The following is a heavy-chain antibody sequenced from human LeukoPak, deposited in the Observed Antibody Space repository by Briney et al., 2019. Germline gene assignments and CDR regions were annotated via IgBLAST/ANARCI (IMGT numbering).Heavy chain of an antibody. D-gene: IGHD4-17*01. V-gene: IGHV3-33*06. CDR1: GFTFSSYG. J-gene: IGHJ4*02. Sequence: PGRSLRLSCAASGFTFSSYGMHWVRQAPGKGLEWVAVIWYDGSNKHYADSVKGRFIISRDNSKNTLYLQMNSLRAEDTAVYYCAKDGDLYYFDYWGQGTLVTVSS. CDR3: AKDGDLYYFDY. CDR2: IWYDGSNK.